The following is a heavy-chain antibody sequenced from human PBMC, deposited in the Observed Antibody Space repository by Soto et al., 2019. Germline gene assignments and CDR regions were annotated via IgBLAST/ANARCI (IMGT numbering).Heavy chain of an antibody. D-gene: IGHD1-26*01. Sequence: EVQVLESGGGLVQPGGSLSLSCAAPGFTFSRYGMNWVRQAPGKGLEWVSGVRSDGDTTYNADSVKGRFTVSRDNFRNTVDLQMNNLRVEDTAVYYCAKGKGVGATPDGANCWGQGTLVTVSP. CDR1: GFTFSRYG. CDR2: VRSDGDTT. J-gene: IGHJ4*02. CDR3: AKGKGVGATPDGANC. V-gene: IGHV3-23*01.